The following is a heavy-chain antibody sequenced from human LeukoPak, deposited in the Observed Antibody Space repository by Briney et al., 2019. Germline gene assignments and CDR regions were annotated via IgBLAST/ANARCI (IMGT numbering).Heavy chain of an antibody. V-gene: IGHV4-34*01. CDR2: INHSGSI. J-gene: IGHJ4*02. Sequence: SETLSLTCAVYGGSFSGYYWSWIRQPPGKGLEWIGEINHSGSINYNPSLKSRVTISVDTSKNQFSLKLSSVTAADTAVYYCARGGIATLIHWGQGTLVTVSS. D-gene: IGHD1-26*01. CDR3: ARGGIATLIH. CDR1: GGSFSGYY.